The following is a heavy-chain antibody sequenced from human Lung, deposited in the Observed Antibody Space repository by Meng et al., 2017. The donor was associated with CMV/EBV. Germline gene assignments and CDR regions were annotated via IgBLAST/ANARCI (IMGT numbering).Heavy chain of an antibody. D-gene: IGHD1-26*01. CDR1: GFPLSRYW. CDR2: INEDGSRT. CDR3: ARDWSGSDDY. Sequence: LSCPASGFPLSRYWMHWVRQAPGKGLVWVSRINEDGSRTDYADSVKGRFTISRDNAKNTLYLQMNSLRAEDTAVYYCARDWSGSDDYWGQGTLVTVSS. V-gene: IGHV3-74*01. J-gene: IGHJ4*02.